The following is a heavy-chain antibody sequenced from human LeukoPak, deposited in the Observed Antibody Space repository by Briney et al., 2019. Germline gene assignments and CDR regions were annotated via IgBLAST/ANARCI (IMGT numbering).Heavy chain of an antibody. CDR1: GFTFNNYG. CDR3: ATWRPQDTVFIPVPAFDY. CDR2: ISDDGSDK. Sequence: GGSLRLSCAASGFTFNNYGMHWVRQAPGKGLEWVAAISDDGSDKYYADSVRGRFTISRDSSKNTLYMQMNSLRADDTAVYYCATWRPQDTVFIPVPAFDYWGQGTLVTVSS. V-gene: IGHV3-33*01. J-gene: IGHJ4*02. D-gene: IGHD5-18*01.